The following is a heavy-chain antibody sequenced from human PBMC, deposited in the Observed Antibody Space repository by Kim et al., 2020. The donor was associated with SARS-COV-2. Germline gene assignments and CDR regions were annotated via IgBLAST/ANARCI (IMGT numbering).Heavy chain of an antibody. CDR3: AKDFYRRYYDSSGPSPGDAFDI. Sequence: GGSLRLSCAASGFTFSSYGMHWVRQAPGKGLEWVAVISYDGSNKYYADSVKGRFTISRDNSKNTLYLQMNSLRAEDTAVYYCAKDFYRRYYDSSGPSPGDAFDIWGQGTMVTVS. D-gene: IGHD3-22*01. CDR1: GFTFSSYG. V-gene: IGHV3-30*18. CDR2: ISYDGSNK. J-gene: IGHJ3*02.